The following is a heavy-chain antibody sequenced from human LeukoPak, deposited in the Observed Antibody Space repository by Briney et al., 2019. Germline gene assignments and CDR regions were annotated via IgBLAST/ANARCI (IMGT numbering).Heavy chain of an antibody. J-gene: IGHJ4*02. D-gene: IGHD4-17*01. CDR2: INEDGSEK. CDR1: GFTFRTYG. V-gene: IGHV3-7*01. Sequence: GGSLRLSCAASGFTFRTYGMSWVRQAPGKGLEWVANINEDGSEKYYGDSVKGRFTISRDNARNSLYVQMNSLRAEDTAVYYCARTSGDPFNYGGQGTLVTVS. CDR3: ARTSGDPFNY.